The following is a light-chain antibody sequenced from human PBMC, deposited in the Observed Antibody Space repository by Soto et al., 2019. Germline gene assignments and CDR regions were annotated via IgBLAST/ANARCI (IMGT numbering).Light chain of an antibody. CDR2: EVT. J-gene: IGLJ3*02. V-gene: IGLV2-8*01. CDR1: NVGEYAY. Sequence: QSALTQPPSASGSPGQSVTISCTGSNVGEYAYVSWYQQHPGKAPKLMIHEVTKRPSGVPDRFSGSKSGNTASLTVSGLQAEDEADYYCSSFAGSNIWVFGGGTKVTVL. CDR3: SSFAGSNIWV.